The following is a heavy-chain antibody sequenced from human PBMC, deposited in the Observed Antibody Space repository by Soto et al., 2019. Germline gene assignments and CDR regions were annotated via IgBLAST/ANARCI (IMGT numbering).Heavy chain of an antibody. CDR1: GFTFSSYA. J-gene: IGHJ6*02. CDR2: ISGSGGST. D-gene: IGHD3-3*01. CDR3: AKGITIFGVVIDYYYYGMDV. V-gene: IGHV3-23*01. Sequence: EVQLLESGGGLVQPGGSLRLSCAASGFTFSSYAMSWVRQAPGKGLEWVSAISGSGGSTYYAESVKGRFTISRDNSKNTLYLQMNSLRAEDTAVYYCAKGITIFGVVIDYYYYGMDVWGQGTTVTVSS.